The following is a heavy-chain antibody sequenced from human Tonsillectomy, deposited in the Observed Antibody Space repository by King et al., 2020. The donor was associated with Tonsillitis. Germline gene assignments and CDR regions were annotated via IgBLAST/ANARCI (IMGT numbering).Heavy chain of an antibody. Sequence: VQLQQGGARLLKPSETLSLTCAVYGGSFSDYYWRWIRQPPGKGLEWIGEINHSGGTSYNPSLKSRAFLSVDTSQNQFSLRLSSVTAADTAAYYCASAEFDIWGQGTIVTVSS. CDR1: GGSFSDYY. CDR3: ASAEFDI. V-gene: IGHV4-34*01. CDR2: INHSGGT. J-gene: IGHJ3*02.